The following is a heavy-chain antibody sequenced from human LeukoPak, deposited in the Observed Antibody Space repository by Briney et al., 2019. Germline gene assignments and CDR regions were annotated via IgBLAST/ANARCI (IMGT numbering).Heavy chain of an antibody. V-gene: IGHV3-23*01. CDR2: LRGNGET. CDR3: ARASWVSSTDAVR. D-gene: IGHD3-16*01. J-gene: IGHJ4*02. CDR1: GLSFSTFA. Sequence: GGSLRLSCAASGLSFSTFAMSWVRQGPARGLEWVSSLRGNGETFYAESVKGRFTLSSDSSRNTVYLHLNNLKVEGTAMYYCARASWVSSTDAVRWGQGTLVTVSS.